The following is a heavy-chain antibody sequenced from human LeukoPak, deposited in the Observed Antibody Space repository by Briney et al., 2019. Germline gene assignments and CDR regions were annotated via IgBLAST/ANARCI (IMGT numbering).Heavy chain of an antibody. V-gene: IGHV5-51*01. D-gene: IGHD3-22*01. Sequence: GESLKISCKGSGYSFTSYWIGWVRQMPGKGLEWMGIIYPGDPDTRYSPSFQGQVTISADKSISTAYLQWSSLKASDTAMYYCARRTAYYYDSSGYYTFDYWGQGTLVTVSS. CDR1: GYSFTSYW. J-gene: IGHJ4*02. CDR3: ARRTAYYYDSSGYYTFDY. CDR2: IYPGDPDT.